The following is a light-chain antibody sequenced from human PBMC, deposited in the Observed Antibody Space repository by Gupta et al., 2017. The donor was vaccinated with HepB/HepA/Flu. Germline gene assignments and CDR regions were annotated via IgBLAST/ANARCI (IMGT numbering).Light chain of an antibody. Sequence: QSVLTRPPSVSGAPGQRVTISCTGSSSNIGAAYDVHWYYQVPGTAPKLVIYANNNRPSGVSDRFSGSKSGTSASLAITGLRAEDEAVYFCQSYDTSLTSWIFGGGTKLTVL. V-gene: IGLV1-40*01. CDR1: SSNIGAAYD. CDR2: ANN. J-gene: IGLJ2*01. CDR3: QSYDTSLTSWI.